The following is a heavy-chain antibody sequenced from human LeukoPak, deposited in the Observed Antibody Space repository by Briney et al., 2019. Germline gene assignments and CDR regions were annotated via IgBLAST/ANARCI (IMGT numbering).Heavy chain of an antibody. V-gene: IGHV4-4*07. J-gene: IGHJ6*03. CDR3: ATSTVTTQNSYHYIDV. Sequence: TSETLSLTCTASGGSLNIYYWSWIRQPSGKGLEWIGRIFTSGNTNYNPSLKSRVTISVDKSKNQFSLKLNSVTAADTAVYYCATSTVTTQNSYHYIDVWGKGTTVTVSS. CDR2: IFTSGNT. D-gene: IGHD4-17*01. CDR1: GGSLNIYY.